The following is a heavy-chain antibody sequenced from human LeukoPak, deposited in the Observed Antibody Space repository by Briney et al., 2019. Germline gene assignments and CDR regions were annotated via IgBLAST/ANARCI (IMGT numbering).Heavy chain of an antibody. CDR2: INPNSGAT. J-gene: IGHJ1*01. CDR1: GYTFTGYY. Sequence: GASVKVSCKASGYTFTGYYMHWMRQAPGQGLEWMGWINPNSGATNYAQKFQGRVTMTRDTSISTAYMELSRLRSDDTAVDYCARGYEDYGDPRAEYFQHWGQGTLVTVSS. CDR3: ARGYEDYGDPRAEYFQH. D-gene: IGHD4-17*01. V-gene: IGHV1-2*02.